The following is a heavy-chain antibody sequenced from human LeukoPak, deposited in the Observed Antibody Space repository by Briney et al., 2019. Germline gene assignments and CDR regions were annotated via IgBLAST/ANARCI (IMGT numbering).Heavy chain of an antibody. V-gene: IGHV3-23*01. CDR3: AKGSGAWVAVPEWFDP. Sequence: GGSLRLSCAASGFTFSSYAMSWVRQAPRKGLEWVSAMSGSGGSTYYADSATGRFTISRDNSKNTLYLQMNSLRAEDTAVYYCAKGSGAWVAVPEWFDPWGQGTLVTVSS. CDR2: MSGSGGST. D-gene: IGHD6-19*01. J-gene: IGHJ5*02. CDR1: GFTFSSYA.